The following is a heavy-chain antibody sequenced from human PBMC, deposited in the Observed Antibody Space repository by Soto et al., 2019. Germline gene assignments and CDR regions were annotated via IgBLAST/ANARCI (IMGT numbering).Heavy chain of an antibody. CDR3: ARESTLGYCSGGSCYSVGPDAFDI. V-gene: IGHV3-7*01. J-gene: IGHJ3*02. CDR2: IKQDGSEK. D-gene: IGHD2-15*01. CDR1: GFTFSSYW. Sequence: GGSLRLSCAASGFTFSSYWMSWVRQAPGKGLEWVANIKQDGSEKYYVGSVKGRFTISRDNAKNALYLQMNSLRAEDTAVYYCARESTLGYCSGGSCYSVGPDAFDIWGQGTMVTVSS.